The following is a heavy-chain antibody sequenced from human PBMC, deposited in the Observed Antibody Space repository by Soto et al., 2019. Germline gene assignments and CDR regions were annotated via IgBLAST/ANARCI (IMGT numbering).Heavy chain of an antibody. V-gene: IGHV1-3*01. J-gene: IGHJ4*02. D-gene: IGHD5-18*01. CDR2: VNAGNGNT. CDR3: ARVTAMVAGPFDY. CDR1: GYTFTMYS. Sequence: SVKVSCKASGYTFTMYSIHGVRQSPGQRLEWMGWVNAGNGNTKYSQKFQGRLTITRDTSASTAYLELSSLISEDTAVIYCARVTAMVAGPFDYWGQGTQVTVSS.